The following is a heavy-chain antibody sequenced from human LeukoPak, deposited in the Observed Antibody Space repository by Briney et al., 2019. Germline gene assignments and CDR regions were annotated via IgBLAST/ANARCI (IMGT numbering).Heavy chain of an antibody. J-gene: IGHJ4*02. Sequence: ASVKVSCKASGYTFTSHDINWVRQATGQGLEWMGWMNPNSGNTGYAQKFQGRVTMTRNTSISTAYMELSSPRSEDTAVYYCATRRGFDWYSYWGQGTLVTVSS. CDR1: GYTFTSHD. CDR2: MNPNSGNT. CDR3: ATRRGFDWYSY. D-gene: IGHD3-9*01. V-gene: IGHV1-8*01.